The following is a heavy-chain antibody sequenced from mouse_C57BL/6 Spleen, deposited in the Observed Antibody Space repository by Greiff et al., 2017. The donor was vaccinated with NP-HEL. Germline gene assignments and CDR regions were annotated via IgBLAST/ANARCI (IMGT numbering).Heavy chain of an antibody. CDR3: ARWLLRGAYFDY. Sequence: QVQLQQPGAELVRPGTSVKLSCKASGYTFTSYWMHWVKQRPGQGLEWIGVIDPSDSYTNYNQKFKGKATLTVDTSSSTAYMQLSSLTSEDSAVYYCARWLLRGAYFDYWGQGTTLTVSS. CDR1: GYTFTSYW. J-gene: IGHJ2*01. V-gene: IGHV1-59*01. D-gene: IGHD2-3*01. CDR2: IDPSDSYT.